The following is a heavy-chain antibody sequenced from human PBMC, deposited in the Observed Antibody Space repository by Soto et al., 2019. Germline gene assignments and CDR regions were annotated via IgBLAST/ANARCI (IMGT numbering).Heavy chain of an antibody. CDR2: ISHSGST. CDR1: GGSISSGGYS. CDR3: ARGRKYYDFWSGYSHPRYYFNY. D-gene: IGHD3-3*01. J-gene: IGHJ4*02. Sequence: NPSETLSLTCAVSGGSISSGGYSWGWIRQPPGKGLECIGYISHSGSTNYNPSLKSRVTISVDTSKSQFSLKLSSVTAADTAVYYCARGRKYYDFWSGYSHPRYYFNYWGQGTLVTVSS. V-gene: IGHV4-30-2*01.